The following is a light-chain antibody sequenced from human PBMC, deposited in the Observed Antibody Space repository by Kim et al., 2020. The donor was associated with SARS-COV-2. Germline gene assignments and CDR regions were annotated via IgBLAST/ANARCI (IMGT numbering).Light chain of an antibody. J-gene: IGLJ3*02. V-gene: IGLV8-61*01. CDR2: STN. CDR1: SGSVSTSYH. Sequence: GATVTLASGLSSGSVSTSYHPSWYQQTPGQAPRTLIYSTNTRSSGVPDRFSGSILGNKAALTITGAQADDESDYYCVLYMGSGISVFGGGTKVTVL. CDR3: VLYMGSGISV.